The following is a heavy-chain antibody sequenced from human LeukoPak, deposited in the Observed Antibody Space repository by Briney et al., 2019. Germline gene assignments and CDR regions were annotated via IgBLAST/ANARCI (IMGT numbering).Heavy chain of an antibody. CDR3: ARRIIAGATPGATYWFDP. CDR2: IFPGDSDT. V-gene: IGHV5-51*01. Sequence: GESLKISCKGSGYSFTSYCIGWVRQMPGKDLEWMGIIFPGDSDTRYSPSFQGQVTISADKSISTAYLQWSSLKASDTAMYYCARRIIAGATPGATYWFDPWGQGTLVTVSS. D-gene: IGHD1-26*01. CDR1: GYSFTSYC. J-gene: IGHJ5*02.